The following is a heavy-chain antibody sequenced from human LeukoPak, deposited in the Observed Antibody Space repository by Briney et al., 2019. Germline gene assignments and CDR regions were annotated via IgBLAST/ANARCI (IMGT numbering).Heavy chain of an antibody. V-gene: IGHV4-61*05. CDR2: IYYSGST. CDR3: ASTYYDFWSGYYFDY. D-gene: IGHD3-3*01. CDR1: GGSISGSSYY. Sequence: SETLSLTCTVSGGSISGSSYYWGWIRQPPGKGLEWIGYIYYSGSTNYDPSLKSRVTISVDTSKNQFSLKLSSVTAADTAVYYCASTYYDFWSGYYFDYWGQGTLVTVSS. J-gene: IGHJ4*02.